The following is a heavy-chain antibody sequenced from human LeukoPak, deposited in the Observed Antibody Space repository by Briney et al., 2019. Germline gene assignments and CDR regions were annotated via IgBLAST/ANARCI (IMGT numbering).Heavy chain of an antibody. J-gene: IGHJ4*02. CDR3: ARETSSNYYGSGSY. CDR2: ISAYNGHT. Sequence: GASAKVSCKASGYTFSSYVISWVRQVPGQGLEWLGWISAYNGHTNYAQKLQGRVTITTDTSTSTAYMELRSLRSDDTAVYYCARETSSNYYGSGSYWGQGTLVTVSS. CDR1: GYTFSSYV. V-gene: IGHV1-18*01. D-gene: IGHD3-10*01.